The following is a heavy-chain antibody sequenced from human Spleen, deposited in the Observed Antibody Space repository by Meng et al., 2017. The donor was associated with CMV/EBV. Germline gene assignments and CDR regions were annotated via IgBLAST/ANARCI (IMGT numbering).Heavy chain of an antibody. D-gene: IGHD6-13*01. V-gene: IGHV1-8*03. CDR1: ICNKYD. Sequence: ICNKYDINWVRQARGQGLEWMGWTNPNSGKTAYAQKFRGRATITRDTSISTVYMELSSLTSQDTAVYYCARGRDSGSWYRDWYFDYWGQGTLVTVSS. CDR2: TNPNSGKT. CDR3: ARGRDSGSWYRDWYFDY. J-gene: IGHJ4*02.